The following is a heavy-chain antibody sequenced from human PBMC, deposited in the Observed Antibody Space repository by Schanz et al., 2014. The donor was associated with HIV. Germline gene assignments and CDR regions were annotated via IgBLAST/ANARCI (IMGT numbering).Heavy chain of an antibody. CDR2: IWFDGSNK. D-gene: IGHD6-6*01. CDR3: ASTEFPYSSSSDYYYGMDV. V-gene: IGHV3-33*01. J-gene: IGHJ6*02. CDR1: GFTFSSYG. Sequence: QVQLVESGGGVVQPGRSLRLSCAASGFTFSSYGMHWVRQAPGKGLEWVAVIWFDGSNKYYADSVKGRFTISRDNSKKTLYLQMSSLRAGDTAVYYCASTEFPYSSSSDYYYGMDVWGQGTTVTVSS.